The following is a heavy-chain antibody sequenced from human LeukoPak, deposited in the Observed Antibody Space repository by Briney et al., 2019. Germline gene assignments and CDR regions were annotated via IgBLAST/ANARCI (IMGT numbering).Heavy chain of an antibody. D-gene: IGHD4-11*01. J-gene: IGHJ4*02. V-gene: IGHV3-23*01. CDR1: GFSFSNYG. CDR3: AKERRFTDFFDY. CDR2: IIGSGGTT. Sequence: PGGTLRLSCAASGFSFSNYGMNWVRQAPGKGLEWVSGIIGSGGTTYYADSVKGRFTISRDNSKNTLYLQMNSLRAEDTAVYHCAKERRFTDFFDYWGQGTLVTVSS.